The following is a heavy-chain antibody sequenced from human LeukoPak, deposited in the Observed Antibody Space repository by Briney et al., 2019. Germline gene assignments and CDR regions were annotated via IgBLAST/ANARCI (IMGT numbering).Heavy chain of an antibody. CDR1: GGSFSGYY. D-gene: IGHD6-13*01. J-gene: IGHJ4*02. V-gene: IGHV4-34*01. Sequence: SETLSLTCAVYGGSFSGYYWSWIRQPPGKGLEWIGEINHSGSTNYNPSLKSRVTMSVDTSKNQFSLKLSSVTAADTAVYYCAITGYSSSYDYWGQGTLVTASS. CDR3: AITGYSSSYDY. CDR2: INHSGST.